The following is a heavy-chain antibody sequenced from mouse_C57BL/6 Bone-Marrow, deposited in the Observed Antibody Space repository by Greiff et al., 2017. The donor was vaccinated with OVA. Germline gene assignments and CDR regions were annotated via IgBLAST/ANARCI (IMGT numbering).Heavy chain of an antibody. CDR3: GRLDYYGSSYEGAD. Sequence: VQLQQSGPELVKPGASVKISCKASGYSFTDYNMNWVKQSNGKSLEWIGVINPNYGTTSYNQKFKGKATLTVDQSSSTDYMQLNRLTSEDSAVYYCGRLDYYGSSYEGADWGQGTLVTVSA. CDR1: GYSFTDYN. D-gene: IGHD1-1*01. CDR2: INPNYGTT. J-gene: IGHJ3*01. V-gene: IGHV1-39*01.